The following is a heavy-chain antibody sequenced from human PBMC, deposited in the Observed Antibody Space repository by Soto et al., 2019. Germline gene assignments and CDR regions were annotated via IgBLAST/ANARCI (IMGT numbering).Heavy chain of an antibody. Sequence: SGPTLVNPTPTLTLTCTFSGFSLSTIQMGVGWIRQPPGKALEWLALIYWNDDKRYSPSLKSRLTITKDTSKNQVVLTMTNMDPVDTATYYCARGSSGWYIFDYWGQGTLVTVSS. CDR1: GFSLSTIQMG. V-gene: IGHV2-5*01. CDR2: IYWNDDK. CDR3: ARGSSGWYIFDY. D-gene: IGHD6-19*01. J-gene: IGHJ4*02.